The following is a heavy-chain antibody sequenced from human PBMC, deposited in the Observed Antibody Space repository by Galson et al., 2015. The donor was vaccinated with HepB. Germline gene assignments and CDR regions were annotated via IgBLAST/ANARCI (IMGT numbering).Heavy chain of an antibody. J-gene: IGHJ4*02. Sequence: QSGAEVKKPGESLRISCKGSGYSFTNYWISWVRQMPGKGLEWMGRIDPTDSYTNYSPSFQGHVTISADKSISTAYLHWRSLEASDTAMYYCATHSRVGVVVTAFFDHWGQGTLLTVSS. D-gene: IGHD2-21*02. CDR3: ATHSRVGVVVTAFFDH. V-gene: IGHV5-10-1*01. CDR2: IDPTDSYT. CDR1: GYSFTNYW.